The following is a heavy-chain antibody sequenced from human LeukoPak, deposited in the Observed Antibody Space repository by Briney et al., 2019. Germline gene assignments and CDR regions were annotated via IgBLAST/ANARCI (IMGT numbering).Heavy chain of an antibody. V-gene: IGHV4-59*11. D-gene: IGHD3-22*01. CDR2: VSYTGRT. J-gene: IGHJ3*01. CDR1: GGSLSGHC. Sequence: LETLSLTCTVSGGSLSGHCWSWIRQPPGKRLEWIGYVSYTGRTEYNPSLQSRVTISIDTSKSQFSLKLTSVTSADTAVYPCARLLDNDISGDPDTFDVWGQGTTVIVSS. CDR3: ARLLDNDISGDPDTFDV.